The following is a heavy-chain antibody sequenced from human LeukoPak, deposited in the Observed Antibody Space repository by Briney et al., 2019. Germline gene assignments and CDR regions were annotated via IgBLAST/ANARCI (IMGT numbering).Heavy chain of an antibody. J-gene: IGHJ2*01. D-gene: IGHD4-17*01. V-gene: IGHV3-43*01. CDR1: GFTFDDYS. Sequence: PGGSLRLSCAASGFTFDDYSMHWVRQAPGKGLEWVSLITWDGGSTYYTDSVKGRFTISRDNSKNSLYLQMNSLRTEDTALYYCAKAVNWYFDLWGRGTLVTVSS. CDR2: ITWDGGST. CDR3: AKAVNWYFDL.